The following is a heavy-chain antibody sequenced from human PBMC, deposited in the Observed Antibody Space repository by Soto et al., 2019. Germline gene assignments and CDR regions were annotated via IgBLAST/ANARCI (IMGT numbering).Heavy chain of an antibody. J-gene: IGHJ3*02. Sequence: NPSETLSLTCAVYGGSFSGYYWSWIRQPPGKGLEWIGEINHSGSTNYNPSLKSRVTISVDTSKNQFSLKLSSVTAADTAVYYCARRMLPEGSGSSLGPFHTAFDIWGQGTMVTVSS. CDR2: INHSGST. V-gene: IGHV4-34*01. CDR1: GGSFSGYY. CDR3: ARRMLPEGSGSSLGPFHTAFDI. D-gene: IGHD3-10*01.